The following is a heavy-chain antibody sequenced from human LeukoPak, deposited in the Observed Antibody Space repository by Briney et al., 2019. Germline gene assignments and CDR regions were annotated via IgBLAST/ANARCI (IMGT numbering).Heavy chain of an antibody. Sequence: GESLKISCKDSGYSVTSHLIGWMRQTPGKGLEWMGLFYPGDSDTRYSPSFQGQVTMSADKSISTAYLQWSRLKASDTAMYYCAGRLGYALDGTPSGLVSDAFDIWGQGTMVTVSS. CDR3: AGRLGYALDGTPSGLVSDAFDI. CDR1: GYSVTSHL. V-gene: IGHV5-51*01. D-gene: IGHD6-19*01. CDR2: FYPGDSDT. J-gene: IGHJ3*02.